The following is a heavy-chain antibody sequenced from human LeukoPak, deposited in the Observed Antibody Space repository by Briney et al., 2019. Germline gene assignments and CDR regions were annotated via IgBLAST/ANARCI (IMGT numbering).Heavy chain of an antibody. V-gene: IGHV3-30*02. D-gene: IGHD5-18*01. CDR3: AKDPRGYSYGTTFDY. J-gene: IGHJ4*02. CDR1: GFGFSGYG. CDR2: IRYDGSNK. Sequence: GGSLRLSCAASGFGFSGYGMHWVRQAPGKGLEWVAFIRYDGSNKYYADSVKGRFTISRDNSKNTLYLQMNSLRAEDTAVYYCAKDPRGYSYGTTFDYWGQGTLVTVSS.